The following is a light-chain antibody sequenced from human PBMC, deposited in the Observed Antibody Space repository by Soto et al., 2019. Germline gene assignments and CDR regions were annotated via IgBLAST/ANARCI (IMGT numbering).Light chain of an antibody. J-gene: IGKJ1*01. CDR2: KAS. Sequence: DMQMTQSPSTLSASVGDRVTITCRASQSISSWLAWNQQKPGNAPKLLIYKASSLESGVPSRFSGSGSGIEFTLTITSLQPDDFATYYCQQYNTYPLTFGQGTKVEIK. V-gene: IGKV1-5*03. CDR1: QSISSW. CDR3: QQYNTYPLT.